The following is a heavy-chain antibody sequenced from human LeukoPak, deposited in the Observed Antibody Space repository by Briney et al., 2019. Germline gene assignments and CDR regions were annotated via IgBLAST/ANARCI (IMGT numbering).Heavy chain of an antibody. CDR3: AKAVAVAGFDY. J-gene: IGHJ4*02. Sequence: PGRSLRLSCAASGFTFDDYAMHWVRQAPGKGLEWVSGISWNSGSIGYADSVKGRFTISRDNAKNSLYLQMNSLRAEDTALYYCAKAVAVAGFDYWGQGTLVTVSS. CDR2: ISWNSGSI. CDR1: GFTFDDYA. D-gene: IGHD6-19*01. V-gene: IGHV3-9*01.